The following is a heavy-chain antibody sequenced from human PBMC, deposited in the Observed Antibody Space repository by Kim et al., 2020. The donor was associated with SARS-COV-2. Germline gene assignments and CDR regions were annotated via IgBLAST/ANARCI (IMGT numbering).Heavy chain of an antibody. Sequence: SETLSLTCAVSGDSIYSSNWWIWVRQPPGKGLEWIGEIYHSGSTNYNTSLKSRVTMSVDKSKNQFSLELTSVTAADTAVYYFARRYTSGHTSGGFDYWG. CDR3: ARRYTSGHTSGGFDY. CDR1: GDSIYSSNW. V-gene: IGHV4-4*02. J-gene: IGHJ4*01. D-gene: IGHD6-19*01. CDR2: IYHSGST.